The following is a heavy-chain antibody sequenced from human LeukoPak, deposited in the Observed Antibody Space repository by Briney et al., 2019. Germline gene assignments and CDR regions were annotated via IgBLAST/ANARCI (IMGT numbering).Heavy chain of an antibody. CDR3: ARDLYSSSFDI. J-gene: IGHJ3*02. CDR2: IYYSGST. CDR1: GGSISSSSYY. Sequence: SETLSLTCTVSGGSISSSSYYWGWIRQPPGKGLEWIGSIYYSGSTYYNPSLKSRVTISVDTSKNQFSLKLSSVTAADTAVYYCARDLYSSSFDIWGQGTMVTVSS. V-gene: IGHV4-39*07. D-gene: IGHD6-13*01.